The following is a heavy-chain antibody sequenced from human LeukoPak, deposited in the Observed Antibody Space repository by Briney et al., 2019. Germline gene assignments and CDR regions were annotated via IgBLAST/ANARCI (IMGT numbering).Heavy chain of an antibody. CDR3: ARRGVVYSNAYYY. J-gene: IGHJ4*02. Sequence: GASVKVSCKASGGTFSSYAISWVRQAPGQGLEWMGGIIPIFGTADYAQKFQGRVTITADESTSTAYMELSSLRSEDTAVYYCARRGVVYSNAYYYWGQGTLVTVSS. V-gene: IGHV1-69*13. CDR2: IIPIFGTA. CDR1: GGTFSSYA. D-gene: IGHD6-25*01.